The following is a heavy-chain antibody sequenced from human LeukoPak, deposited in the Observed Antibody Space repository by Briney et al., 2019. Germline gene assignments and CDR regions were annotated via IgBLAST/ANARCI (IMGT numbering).Heavy chain of an antibody. D-gene: IGHD6-13*01. CDR1: GGSISSGGYS. CDR2: IYYTGNT. V-gene: IGHV4-30-4*07. Sequence: SETLSLTCTVSGGSISSGGYSWSWIRQPPGKAMEFIAYIYYTGNTYFNPSLKSRVTISVDTSKNQFSLKLSSVTAADTAVYYCARVLAAAGNNWFDPWGQGTLVTVSS. CDR3: ARVLAAAGNNWFDP. J-gene: IGHJ5*02.